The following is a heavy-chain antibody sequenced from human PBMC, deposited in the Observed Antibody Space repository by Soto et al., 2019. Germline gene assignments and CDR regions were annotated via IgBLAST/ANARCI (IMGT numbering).Heavy chain of an antibody. V-gene: IGHV1-18*01. J-gene: IGHJ6*02. CDR3: ARDWGGIVATIKGYYYGMDV. CDR1: GYTFTSYG. CDR2: ISAYNGNT. Sequence: ASVKVSCKASGYTFTSYGISWVRQAPGQGLEWMGWISAYNGNTNYAQKLQGRVTMTTDTSTSTAYMELRSLRSDDTAVYYCARDWGGIVATIKGYYYGMDVWGQGTTVTVSS. D-gene: IGHD5-12*01.